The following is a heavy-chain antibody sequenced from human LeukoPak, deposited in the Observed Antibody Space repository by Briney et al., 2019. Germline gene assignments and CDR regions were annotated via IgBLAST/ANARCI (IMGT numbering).Heavy chain of an antibody. CDR3: AIGQGTMVRGTSGFDY. CDR1: GGSISSYY. J-gene: IGHJ4*02. V-gene: IGHV4-59*01. D-gene: IGHD3-10*01. Sequence: SETLSLTCTVSGGSISSYYWSWIRQPPGKGLEWIGYNYYSGSTNYNPSLKSRVTISVDTSKKQFSLKLSSVTAADAAEYYWAIGQGTMVRGTSGFDYWGRGTLVTVSS. CDR2: NYYSGST.